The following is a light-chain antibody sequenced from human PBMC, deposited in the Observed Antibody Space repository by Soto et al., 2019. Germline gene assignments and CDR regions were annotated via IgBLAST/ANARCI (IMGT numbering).Light chain of an antibody. Sequence: EIVMTQSPATLSVSPGERATLSCRTSQSVSSNLAWYQQKPGQAPRLLIYGASTRATGIPARFSGSGSGTDVTLTIISLQSEDFAVYYCQQYNNWPPWAFGQGTKVEI. CDR2: GAS. CDR3: QQYNNWPPWA. CDR1: QSVSSN. J-gene: IGKJ1*01. V-gene: IGKV3-15*01.